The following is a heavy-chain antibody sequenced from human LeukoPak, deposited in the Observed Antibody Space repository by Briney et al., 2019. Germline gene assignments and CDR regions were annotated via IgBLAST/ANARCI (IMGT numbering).Heavy chain of an antibody. CDR3: AKDSYSGSYGYFDY. Sequence: GGSLRLSCAASGFTFSTYAMCWVRQAPGRGLEWVSAISGSGGSTYYADSVKGRFTISRDNSKNTLYLQMNSLRAEDTAVYYCAKDSYSGSYGYFDYWGQGTLVTVSS. CDR1: GFTFSTYA. D-gene: IGHD1-26*01. J-gene: IGHJ4*02. V-gene: IGHV3-23*01. CDR2: ISGSGGST.